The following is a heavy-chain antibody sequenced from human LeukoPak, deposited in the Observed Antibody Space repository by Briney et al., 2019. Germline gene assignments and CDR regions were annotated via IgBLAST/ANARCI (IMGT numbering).Heavy chain of an antibody. CDR3: ARGGGIVVVTVPFDY. V-gene: IGHV4-34*01. D-gene: IGHD2-21*02. Sequence: SETLSLTCAAYGGSFSGYYWSWIRQPPGKGLEWIGEINHSGSTNYNPSLKSRVTISVDTSKNQFSLKLSSVTAADTAVYYCARGGGIVVVTVPFDYWGQGTLVTVSS. CDR2: INHSGST. CDR1: GGSFSGYY. J-gene: IGHJ4*02.